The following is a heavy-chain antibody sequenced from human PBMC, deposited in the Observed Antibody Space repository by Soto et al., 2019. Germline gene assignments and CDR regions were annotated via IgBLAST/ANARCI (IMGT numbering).Heavy chain of an antibody. J-gene: IGHJ4*02. Sequence: EVQLLESGGGLVQPGGSLRLSCAASGFTFTGYAMSWVRQAPGKGLEWVSAISSSGGSTYYAASVKGRFTISRDNSKNTLYLQMNSLRAEDTAVYYCAKGGRTTGFDCWGQGTLVTVSS. CDR3: AKGGRTTGFDC. D-gene: IGHD4-17*01. CDR1: GFTFTGYA. V-gene: IGHV3-23*01. CDR2: ISSSGGST.